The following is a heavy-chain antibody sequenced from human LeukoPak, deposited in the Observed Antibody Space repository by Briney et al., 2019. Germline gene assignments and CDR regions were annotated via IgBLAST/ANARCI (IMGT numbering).Heavy chain of an antibody. Sequence: GASVKVSCKVSGYTLTELSMHWVRQAPGQGLEWMGGIIPIFGTANYAQKFQGRVTITADESTSTAYMELSSLRSEDTAVYYCARASSWQPTLFDYWGQGTLVTVSS. V-gene: IGHV1-69*13. CDR2: IIPIFGTA. D-gene: IGHD6-13*01. J-gene: IGHJ4*02. CDR3: ARASSWQPTLFDY. CDR1: GYTLTELS.